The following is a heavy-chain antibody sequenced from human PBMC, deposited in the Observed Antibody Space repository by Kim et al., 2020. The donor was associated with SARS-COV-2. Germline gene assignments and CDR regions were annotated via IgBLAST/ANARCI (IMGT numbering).Heavy chain of an antibody. Sequence: GGSLRLSCAASGFTFSSYGMHWVRQAPGKGLEWVAVIWYDGSNKYYADSVKGRFTISRDNSKNTLYLQMNSLRAEDTAVYYCARDGGYSYGDSNYYYYGMVVWRQGTTVPVSS. V-gene: IGHV3-33*08. J-gene: IGHJ6*02. CDR3: ARDGGYSYGDSNYYYYGMVV. CDR1: GFTFSSYG. CDR2: IWYDGSNK. D-gene: IGHD5-18*01.